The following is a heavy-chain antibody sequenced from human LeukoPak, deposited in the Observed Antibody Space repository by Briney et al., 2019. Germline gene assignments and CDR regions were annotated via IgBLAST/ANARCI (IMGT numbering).Heavy chain of an antibody. D-gene: IGHD2-2*01. CDR1: GGSFSGYY. V-gene: IGHV4-59*10. CDR3: ARHRVYCSSTSCLGGYYFDY. J-gene: IGHJ4*02. Sequence: SETLSLTCAVYGGSFSGYYWNWIRQPAGKGLEWIGRIYRSGSSNYNPSLKSRVTVSVDTSKNQFSLKLSSVTAADTAVYYCARHRVYCSSTSCLGGYYFDYWGQGTLVTVSS. CDR2: IYRSGSS.